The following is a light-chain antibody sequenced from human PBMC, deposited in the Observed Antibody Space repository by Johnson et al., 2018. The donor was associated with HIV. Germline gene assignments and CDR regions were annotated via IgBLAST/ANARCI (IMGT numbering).Light chain of an antibody. J-gene: IGLJ1*01. CDR3: GTWDSSLSAGV. Sequence: QAVLTQPPSVSAAPGQKVTISCSGSSSDMGNYAVSWYQQLPGTAPKLLIYENNKRPSGIPDRFSGSQSGTSATLGITGLPTGDEADYYCGTWDSSLSAGVFGTGTKVTVL. CDR1: SSDMGNYA. CDR2: ENN. V-gene: IGLV1-51*02.